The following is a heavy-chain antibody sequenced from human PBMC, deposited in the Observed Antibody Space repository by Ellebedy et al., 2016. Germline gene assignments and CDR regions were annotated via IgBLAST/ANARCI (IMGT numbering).Heavy chain of an antibody. D-gene: IGHD1-20*01. CDR2: ISDSGTNT. CDR1: GFTFSSSV. V-gene: IGHV3-23*01. CDR3: TIRRNWKAFDP. J-gene: IGHJ5*02. Sequence: GGSLRLSCVASGFTFSSSVMNWVRQAPGKGLEWVSTISDSGTNTFYSDSVKGRFTISRETSENTLYLQMNSLRADDTAVYYCTIRRNWKAFDPWGQGTLVTVSS.